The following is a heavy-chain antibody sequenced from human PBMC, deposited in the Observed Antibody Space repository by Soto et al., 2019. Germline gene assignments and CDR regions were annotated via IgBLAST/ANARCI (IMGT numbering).Heavy chain of an antibody. J-gene: IGHJ2*01. V-gene: IGHV1-69*12. CDR3: ASQYYYDSSGSRNWYFDL. CDR2: IIPIFGTA. Sequence: QVQLVQSGAEVKKPGSSVKVSCKASGGTFSSYAISWVRQAPGQGLEWMGGIIPIFGTANYAQKFQGRVTIAADESTSTAYMELSSLRSEDTAVYYCASQYYYDSSGSRNWYFDLWGRGTLVTVSS. CDR1: GGTFSSYA. D-gene: IGHD3-22*01.